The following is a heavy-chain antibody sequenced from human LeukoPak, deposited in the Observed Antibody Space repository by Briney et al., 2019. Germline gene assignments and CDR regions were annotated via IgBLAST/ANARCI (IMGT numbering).Heavy chain of an antibody. CDR3: ARDRAPKTVTSEVDAFDI. J-gene: IGHJ3*02. D-gene: IGHD4-17*01. CDR2: INPGNGNT. Sequence: ASVKVSCKASEYTFTNYGIHCVRQAPEQRLEWMGWINPGNGNTKYSEEFHGRVTITRDTSASTAYMELSRLRSEDMAVYYCARDRAPKTVTSEVDAFDIWGQGTVVTVSS. V-gene: IGHV1-3*03. CDR1: EYTFTNYG.